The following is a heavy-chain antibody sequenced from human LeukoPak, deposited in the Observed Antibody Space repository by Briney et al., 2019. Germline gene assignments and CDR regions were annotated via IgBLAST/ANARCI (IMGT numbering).Heavy chain of an antibody. CDR2: INHSGST. V-gene: IGHV4-34*01. CDR1: GGSFSGYY. D-gene: IGHD2-21*02. CDR3: ARAVVVTAYDF. J-gene: IGHJ4*02. Sequence: PSETLSLTCAVYGGSFSGYYWSWIRQPPGKGLEWIGGINHSGSTNYNPSLKSRVTISVDTSKNQFSLKLSSVTAADTAVYYCARAVVVTAYDFWGQGTLVTVSS.